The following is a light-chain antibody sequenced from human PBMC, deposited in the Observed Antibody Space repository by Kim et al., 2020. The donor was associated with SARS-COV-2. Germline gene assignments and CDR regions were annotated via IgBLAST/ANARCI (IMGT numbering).Light chain of an antibody. V-gene: IGLV6-57*04. CDR1: SGSIANNY. Sequence: NFMLTQPHSVSESPGKTVTISCTRSSGSIANNYVQWYQQRPGSVPTTLIYEDNQRPSGVPDRFSGSIDSSSNSAFLTISGLKTEDESDYFCQSYHDNIRVFVGGTQLTVL. J-gene: IGLJ2*01. CDR2: EDN. CDR3: QSYHDNIRV.